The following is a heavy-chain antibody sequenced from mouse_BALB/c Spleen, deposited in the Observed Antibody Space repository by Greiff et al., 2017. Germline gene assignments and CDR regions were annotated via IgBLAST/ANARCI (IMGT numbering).Heavy chain of an antibody. CDR2: IYPGDGDT. Sequence: VQLHQSGAELVRPGSSVKISCKASGYAFSSYWMNWVKQRPGQGLEWIGQIYPGDGDTNYNGKFKGKATLTADKSSSTAYMQLSSLTSEDSAVYFCARRGSMDYWGQGTSVTVSS. J-gene: IGHJ4*01. CDR1: GYAFSSYW. V-gene: IGHV1-80*01. CDR3: ARRGSMDY.